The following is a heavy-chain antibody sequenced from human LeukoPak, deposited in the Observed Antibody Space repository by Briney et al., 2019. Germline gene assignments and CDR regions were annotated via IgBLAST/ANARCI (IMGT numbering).Heavy chain of an antibody. J-gene: IGHJ4*02. CDR3: AKGITIFEHYFDY. V-gene: IGHV3-23*01. CDR1: GFTFSSYA. Sequence: GGSLRLSCAASGFTFSSYAMSWVRQAPGKGLEWVSAISGSGGSTYYADSVKGRFTISRDNSKNTLCLQMNSLRAEDTAVYYCAKGITIFEHYFDYWGQGTLVTVSS. D-gene: IGHD3-3*01. CDR2: ISGSGGST.